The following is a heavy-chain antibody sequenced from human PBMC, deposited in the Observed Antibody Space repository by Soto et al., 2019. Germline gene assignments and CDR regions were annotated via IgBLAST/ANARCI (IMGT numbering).Heavy chain of an antibody. V-gene: IGHV1-69*01. CDR1: GGTFGSYA. Sequence: SVRVSCKASGGTFGSYAISWVRQAPVQGLEWMGGIIPIFGTANYAQKFQGRVTITADESTSTAYMELSSLRSEDTAVYYCARDRGPYIAVAGEFDYWGQGTLVTVSS. CDR3: ARDRGPYIAVAGEFDY. J-gene: IGHJ4*02. D-gene: IGHD6-19*01. CDR2: IIPIFGTA.